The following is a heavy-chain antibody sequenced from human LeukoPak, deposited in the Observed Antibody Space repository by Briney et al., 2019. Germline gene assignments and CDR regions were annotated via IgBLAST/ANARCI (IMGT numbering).Heavy chain of an antibody. CDR1: GFTFSSYA. CDR2: ISSSGGST. V-gene: IGHV3-64*01. CDR3: ARGYCSSTSCYVSDY. J-gene: IGHJ4*02. D-gene: IGHD2-2*01. Sequence: GGSLRLSCAASGFTFSSYAMNWVRQAPGKGLEYVSAISSSGGSTSYPNSVKGRFIISRDNSKNTLYLQMGSLRPDDMAVYYCARGYCSSTSCYVSDYWGQGTLVTVSS.